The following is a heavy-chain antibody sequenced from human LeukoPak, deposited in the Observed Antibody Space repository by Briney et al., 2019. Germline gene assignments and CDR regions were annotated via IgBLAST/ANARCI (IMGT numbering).Heavy chain of an antibody. Sequence: PSETLSLTCTVSGGSISSSSYYWVWIRQPPGKGLEWIGSIYYSGSTYYNPSLKSRVTISVDTSKNQFSLKLSSVTAADTAVYYCARHLAAAVENWGQGTLVTVSS. CDR3: ARHLAAAVEN. V-gene: IGHV4-39*07. J-gene: IGHJ4*02. CDR1: GGSISSSSYY. D-gene: IGHD6-13*01. CDR2: IYYSGST.